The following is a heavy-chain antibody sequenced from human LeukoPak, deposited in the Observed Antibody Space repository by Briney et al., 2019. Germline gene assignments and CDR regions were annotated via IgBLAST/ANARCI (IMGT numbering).Heavy chain of an antibody. V-gene: IGHV3-9*01. J-gene: IGHJ6*03. Sequence: GRSLRLSCAASGFRFDGYAMRWVRQAPGKGLEWVSGISWNSGTIAYADSVKGRFTISRDDAKNSLYLQMNSLRAEDTALYYCAKDIAPAVFYYMDVWGKGTTVIVSS. CDR3: AKDIAPAVFYYMDV. CDR1: GFRFDGYA. CDR2: ISWNSGTI.